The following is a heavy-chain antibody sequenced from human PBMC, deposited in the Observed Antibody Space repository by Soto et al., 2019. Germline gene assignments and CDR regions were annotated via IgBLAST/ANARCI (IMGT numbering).Heavy chain of an antibody. CDR3: ARSGGRPFDY. V-gene: IGHV5-51*03. CDR2: IYPGDSDT. CDR1: GYSFSSYW. D-gene: IGHD6-25*01. Sequence: GESLKLSCTGSGYSFSSYWIVGVRQMPGKGLEWMGMIYPGDSDTRYSPSFQGQVTISADKSINTAYLQWSSLKASDTATYYCARSGGRPFDYWGQGTVVTVSS. J-gene: IGHJ4*02.